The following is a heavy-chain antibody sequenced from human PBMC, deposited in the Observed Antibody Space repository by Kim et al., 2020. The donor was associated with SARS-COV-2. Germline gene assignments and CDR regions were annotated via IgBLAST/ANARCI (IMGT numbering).Heavy chain of an antibody. V-gene: IGHV3-48*02. Sequence: GGSLRLSCATSGFTFSAYDMNWVRQAPGKGLEWLSFITKSSTTIYYADSVEGRFTISRDNAKNSLFLQMNSLRDEDTALYYCVRERMGGGFGMWGQGTM. D-gene: IGHD3-16*01. CDR1: GFTFSAYD. J-gene: IGHJ3*02. CDR2: ITKSSTTI. CDR3: VRERMGGGFGM.